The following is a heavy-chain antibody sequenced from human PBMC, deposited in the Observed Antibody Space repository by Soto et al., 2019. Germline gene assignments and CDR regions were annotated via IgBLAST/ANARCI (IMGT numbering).Heavy chain of an antibody. V-gene: IGHV4-59*08. D-gene: IGHD1-26*01. J-gene: IGHJ4*02. Sequence: QVQLQESGPGLVKPSETLSLTCTVSGGSISSYYWSWIRQPPGKGLEWIGYIYYSGSTNYNPSLKSRITISVDTSNNQFYLRLSSVTAADTAVYYCARRWGAAFDYWGQGTLVTVSS. CDR3: ARRWGAAFDY. CDR1: GGSISSYY. CDR2: IYYSGST.